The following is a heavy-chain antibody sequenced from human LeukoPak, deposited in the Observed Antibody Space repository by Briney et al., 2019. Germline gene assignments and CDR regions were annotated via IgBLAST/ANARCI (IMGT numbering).Heavy chain of an antibody. D-gene: IGHD2-2*01. CDR2: INPNSGGT. J-gene: IGHJ5*02. Sequence: ASVKVSCKASGYTFTGYYMHWVRQAPGQGLEWMGWINPNSGGTNYAQKFQGRVTMTRDTSISTAYMELSRLRSDDTAVYYCAREYCSSTSCYGLRWFDPWGQGTLVTVSS. CDR3: AREYCSSTSCYGLRWFDP. CDR1: GYTFTGYY. V-gene: IGHV1-2*02.